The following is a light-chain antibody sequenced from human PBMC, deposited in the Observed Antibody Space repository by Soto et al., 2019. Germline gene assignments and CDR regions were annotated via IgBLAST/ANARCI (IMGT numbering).Light chain of an antibody. CDR3: QQYGNSPPYT. CDR2: GAS. Sequence: ETVLTQSPGTPSLSPGERATLSCRASQSISGSFLAWYQQKPGQAPRLLIYGASSRATGIPDRFSGSGSGTDFTLTISRLEAEDFAVYYCQQYGNSPPYTFGQGTKVDIK. J-gene: IGKJ2*01. CDR1: QSISGSF. V-gene: IGKV3-20*01.